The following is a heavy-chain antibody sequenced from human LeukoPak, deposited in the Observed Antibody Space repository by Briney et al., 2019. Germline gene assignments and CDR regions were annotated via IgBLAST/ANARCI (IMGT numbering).Heavy chain of an antibody. CDR3: ARLGSYHDF. CDR2: VHTSGGS. D-gene: IGHD1-26*01. CDR1: GASIIHYY. J-gene: IGHJ4*02. Sequence: SETLSLTCTLSGASIIHYYWSWIRQTPERGLEWMGHVHTSGGSTYYPSLKTRLTMSIDTSRSQLTLKLTAVTAADTAVYFCARLGSYHDFWGQGALVTVSS. V-gene: IGHV4-4*09.